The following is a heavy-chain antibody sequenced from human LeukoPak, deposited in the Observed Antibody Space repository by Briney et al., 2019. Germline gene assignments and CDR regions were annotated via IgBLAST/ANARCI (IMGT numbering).Heavy chain of an antibody. Sequence: SQTLSLTCTVSGGSISSGSYYWSWIRQPAGKGLEWIGRIYTSGSTNYNPSLKSRVTISVDTSKNQFSLKLSSVTAADTAVYYCARERFWRFDPWGQGTLVTVSS. CDR2: IYTSGST. CDR1: GGSISSGSYY. D-gene: IGHD3-3*01. V-gene: IGHV4-61*02. J-gene: IGHJ5*02. CDR3: ARERFWRFDP.